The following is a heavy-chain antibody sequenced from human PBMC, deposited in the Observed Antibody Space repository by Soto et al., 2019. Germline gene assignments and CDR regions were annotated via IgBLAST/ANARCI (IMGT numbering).Heavy chain of an antibody. V-gene: IGHV2-5*02. CDR1: GFSLSTSGVG. D-gene: IGHD4-17*01. Sequence: QITLKESGPTLVKPTQTLTLTCTFSGFSLSTSGVGVGWIRQPPGKALEWLALIYWDDDKRYSPSLKSRLTITKDTSKHQVVLTMTNMDPVDTATYYCAHSRGATVTTVEDAFDIWGQGTMVTVSS. CDR3: AHSRGATVTTVEDAFDI. J-gene: IGHJ3*02. CDR2: IYWDDDK.